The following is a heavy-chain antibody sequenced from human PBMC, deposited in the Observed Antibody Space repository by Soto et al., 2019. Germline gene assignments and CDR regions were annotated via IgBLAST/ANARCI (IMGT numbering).Heavy chain of an antibody. J-gene: IGHJ4*02. D-gene: IGHD2-2*01. Sequence: GASVKVSCKASGYTFTSYAMHWVRQAPGQRLEWMGWINAGNGNTKYSQKFQGRVTITRDTSASTAYMELSSLRSEDTAVYYCASALGYCSSTSCYPPDYWGQGTLVTVSS. CDR2: INAGNGNT. CDR1: GYTFTSYA. CDR3: ASALGYCSSTSCYPPDY. V-gene: IGHV1-3*01.